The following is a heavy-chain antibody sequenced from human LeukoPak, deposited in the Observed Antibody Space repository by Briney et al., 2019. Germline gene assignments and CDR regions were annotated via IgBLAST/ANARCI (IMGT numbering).Heavy chain of an antibody. CDR3: ASSGYSYGPIYYYYGMDV. CDR2: IYYSGST. V-gene: IGHV4-59*01. CDR1: GGSISSYY. J-gene: IGHJ6*02. Sequence: SETLSLTCTVSGGSISSYYWSWIRQPPGKGLEWIGYIYYSGSTNYNPSLKSRVTISVDTSKNQSSLKLSSVTAADTAVYYCASSGYSYGPIYYYYGMDVWGQGTTVTVSS. D-gene: IGHD5-18*01.